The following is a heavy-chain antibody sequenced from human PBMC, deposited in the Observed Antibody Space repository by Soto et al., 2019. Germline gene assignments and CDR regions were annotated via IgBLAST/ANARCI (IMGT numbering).Heavy chain of an antibody. Sequence: SETLSLTCSVSGGSFSPNYWTWIRQPPGKGLEWIGYIYYGGSTSYNPSLKSRVTISVDTSKNQFSLKLSSVTAADTAVYYCARYGGYCSSTSCYFAEYFQHWGQGTLVTVSS. CDR2: IYYGGST. V-gene: IGHV4-59*08. CDR1: GGSFSPNY. CDR3: ARYGGYCSSTSCYFAEYFQH. J-gene: IGHJ1*01. D-gene: IGHD2-2*01.